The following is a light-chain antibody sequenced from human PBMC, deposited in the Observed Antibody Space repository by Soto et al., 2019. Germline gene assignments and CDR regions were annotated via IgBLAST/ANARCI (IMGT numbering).Light chain of an antibody. Sequence: DIQMTQSPSTLSASVGDRVTITCRASQSISSWLAWYQQKPGKAPKLLIYDASSLESGVRSRFSGSGSGTEFTLTISSLQPDDFATYYCQQYNSYPWTFGQGTTVDIK. J-gene: IGKJ1*01. V-gene: IGKV1-5*01. CDR2: DAS. CDR1: QSISSW. CDR3: QQYNSYPWT.